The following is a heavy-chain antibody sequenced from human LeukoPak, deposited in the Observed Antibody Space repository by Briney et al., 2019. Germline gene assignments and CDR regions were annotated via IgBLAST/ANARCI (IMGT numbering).Heavy chain of an antibody. CDR3: ASAAYYDFWSGYYFSEYFQH. Sequence: GGSLRLSCAASGFTDSSNYMRWARQAPGKGLVWVSVIYSGGSTYYADSVKGRFPISRDHSKNTLYLQMNSLRAEDTAVYYCASAAYYDFWSGYYFSEYFQHWGQGTLVTVSS. CDR2: IYSGGST. V-gene: IGHV3-53*01. D-gene: IGHD3-3*01. J-gene: IGHJ1*01. CDR1: GFTDSSNY.